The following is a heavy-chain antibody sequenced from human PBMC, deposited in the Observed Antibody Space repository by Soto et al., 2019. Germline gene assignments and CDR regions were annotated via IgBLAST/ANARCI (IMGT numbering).Heavy chain of an antibody. D-gene: IGHD3-3*01. V-gene: IGHV4-4*07. CDR2: IYTSGST. CDR3: ARDSPLGPVYDFWSGPPVGGMGV. Sequence: SETLSLTCTVSGGSISSYYWSWIRQPAGKGLEWIGRIYTSGSTNYNPSLKSRVTMSVDTSKNQFSLKLSSVTAADTAVYYCARDSPLGPVYDFWSGPPVGGMGVWGQGTTVTVSS. CDR1: GGSISSYY. J-gene: IGHJ6*02.